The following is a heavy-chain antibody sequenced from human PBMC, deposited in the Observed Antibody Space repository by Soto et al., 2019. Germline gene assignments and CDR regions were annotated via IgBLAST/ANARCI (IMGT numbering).Heavy chain of an antibody. Sequence: EVQLVESGGGLVQPGGSLKLSCAASGFIFSGSAVHWVRQASGKGVEWVGRILSKAGNYATAYPASMKGRFTISRDDSENTAFLQMNSLKTEDKAVYYCIRGGSPYYYDYWGEGTLVAVSS. V-gene: IGHV3-73*01. CDR2: ILSKAGNYAT. J-gene: IGHJ4*02. CDR3: IRGGSPYYYDY. CDR1: GFIFSGSA.